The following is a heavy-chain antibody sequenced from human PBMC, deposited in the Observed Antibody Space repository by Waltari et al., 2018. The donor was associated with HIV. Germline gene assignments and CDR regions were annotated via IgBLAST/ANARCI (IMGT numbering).Heavy chain of an antibody. Sequence: EVLLVESGGGLVQPGGSLRHSCGRSGLILSSFWKSWVRQAPGQGLEWLANIKPDGSETYYVDSVKGRFTISRDNAKNSVYLQMDSLRVEDTALYFCARDTGSQYYYYGMDVWGQGTMVSVS. V-gene: IGHV3-7*01. D-gene: IGHD3-10*01. CDR2: IKPDGSET. CDR3: ARDTGSQYYYYGMDV. J-gene: IGHJ6*02. CDR1: GLILSSFW.